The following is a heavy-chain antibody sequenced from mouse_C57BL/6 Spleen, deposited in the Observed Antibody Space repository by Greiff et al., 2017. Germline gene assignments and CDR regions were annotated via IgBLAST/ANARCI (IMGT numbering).Heavy chain of an antibody. CDR3: AAPKGLYYGSSYCFDY. V-gene: IGHV1-64*01. CDR1: GYTFTSYW. J-gene: IGHJ2*01. CDR2: IHPNSGST. D-gene: IGHD1-1*01. Sequence: QVQLQQPGAELVKPGASVKLSCKASGYTFTSYWMHWVKQRPGQGLEWIGMIHPNSGSTNYNEKFKSKATLTVDKSSSTAYMQLSSLTSEDSAVYYGAAPKGLYYGSSYCFDYWGQGTTLTGSS.